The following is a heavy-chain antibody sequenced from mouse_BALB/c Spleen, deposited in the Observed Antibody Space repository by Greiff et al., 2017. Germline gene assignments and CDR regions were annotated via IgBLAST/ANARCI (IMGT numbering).Heavy chain of an antibody. CDR2: ISYSGST. Sequence: EVQRVESGPSLVKPSQTLSLTCSVTGDSITSGYWNWIRKFPGNKLEYMGYISYSGSTYYNPSLKSRISITRDTSKNQYYLQLNSVTTEDTATYYCARGGIYSRPFDYWGQGTTLTVSS. CDR3: ARGGIYSRPFDY. V-gene: IGHV3-8*02. J-gene: IGHJ2*01. CDR1: GDSITSGY. D-gene: IGHD2-1*01.